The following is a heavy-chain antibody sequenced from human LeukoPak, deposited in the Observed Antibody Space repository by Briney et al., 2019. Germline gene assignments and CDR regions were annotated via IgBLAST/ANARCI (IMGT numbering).Heavy chain of an antibody. CDR3: AKGKAYYYDSSGHRYFDY. V-gene: IGHV1-18*01. Sequence: GASVKVSCKASGYTFTSYGISWVRQAPGQGLEWMGWISAYNGNTNYAQKLQGRVTMTTDTSTSTAYMGLRSLRSDDTAVYYCAKGKAYYYDSSGHRYFDYWGQGTLVTVSS. CDR2: ISAYNGNT. CDR1: GYTFTSYG. J-gene: IGHJ4*02. D-gene: IGHD3-22*01.